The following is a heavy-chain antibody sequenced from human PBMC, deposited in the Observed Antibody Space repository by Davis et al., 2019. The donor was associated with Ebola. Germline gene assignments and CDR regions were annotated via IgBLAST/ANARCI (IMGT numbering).Heavy chain of an antibody. V-gene: IGHV3-23*01. CDR2: ISGSGGST. Sequence: GGSLRLSCTASGFTFSSYAMSWVRQAPGKGLEWVSAISGSGGSTYYADSVKGRFTISRDNSKNTLYLQMNSLRAEDTAVYYCAKGDTSTIFGVVDYWGQGTLVTVSS. CDR3: AKGDTSTIFGVVDY. J-gene: IGHJ4*02. CDR1: GFTFSSYA. D-gene: IGHD3-3*01.